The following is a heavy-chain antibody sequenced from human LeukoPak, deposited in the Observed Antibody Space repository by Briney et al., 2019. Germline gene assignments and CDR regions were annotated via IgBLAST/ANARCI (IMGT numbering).Heavy chain of an antibody. Sequence: PGGSLRLSCAASGFTFSSYAMSWARQAPGKGLEWVSAISGSGGSTYYADSVKGRFTISRDNSKNTLYLQMNSLRAEDTAVYYCAGNRDYYYYYYMDVWGKGTTVTVSS. CDR3: AGNRDYYYYYYMDV. CDR1: GFTFSSYA. CDR2: ISGSGGST. J-gene: IGHJ6*03. D-gene: IGHD4-23*01. V-gene: IGHV3-23*01.